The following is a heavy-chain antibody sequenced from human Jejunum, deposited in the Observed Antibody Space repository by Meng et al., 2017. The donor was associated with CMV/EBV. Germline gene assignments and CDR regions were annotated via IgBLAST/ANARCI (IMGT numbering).Heavy chain of an antibody. CDR3: ARDPKASSWYHFDY. CDR1: GDSISKYY. D-gene: IGHD6-13*01. Sequence: VSGDSISKYYWGWIRQSPEKGLEWIVYYSGSTNYNPSLRSRVTMALDTSKNQLSLRLSFVTVEDTAVYYCARDPKASSWYHFDYWGQGMRVTVSS. CDR2: YYSGST. J-gene: IGHJ4*02. V-gene: IGHV4-59*01.